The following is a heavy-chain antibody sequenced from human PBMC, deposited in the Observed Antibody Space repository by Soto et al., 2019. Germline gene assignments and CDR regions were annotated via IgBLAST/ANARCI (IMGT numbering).Heavy chain of an antibody. D-gene: IGHD1-26*01. Sequence: QVQLVESGGAVVQPGRSLRLSCAASGFTFNNYAMHWVRQAPGKGLEWVAVISYDGGNKYYADSVKGRFTVSRDNSKNTVYLQMDSLKADDTAGYYCARPPWVRTWGFDYWCQGTLVTV. CDR1: GFTFNNYA. CDR2: ISYDGGNK. V-gene: IGHV3-30-3*01. J-gene: IGHJ4*02. CDR3: ARPPWVRTWGFDY.